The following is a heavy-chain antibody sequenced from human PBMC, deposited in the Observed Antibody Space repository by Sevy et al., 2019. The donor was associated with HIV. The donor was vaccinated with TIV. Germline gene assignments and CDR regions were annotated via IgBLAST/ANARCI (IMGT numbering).Heavy chain of an antibody. D-gene: IGHD3-10*01. V-gene: IGHV3-30*02. CDR2: IRYDGSNK. Sequence: GGSLRLSCAASGFTFSSYGMHWVRQAAGKGLEWVAFIRYDGSNKYYADSVKGRFTISRDNSKNTLYLQMNSLRAEDTAVYYCAKDYYYGSGSYYNVYYYYGMDVWGQGTTVTVSS. CDR3: AKDYYYGSGSYYNVYYYYGMDV. J-gene: IGHJ6*02. CDR1: GFTFSSYG.